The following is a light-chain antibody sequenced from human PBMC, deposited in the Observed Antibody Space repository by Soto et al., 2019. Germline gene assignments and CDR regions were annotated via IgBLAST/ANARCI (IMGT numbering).Light chain of an antibody. CDR1: QSVSSN. J-gene: IGKJ3*01. CDR2: GAS. CDR3: QQYSNWPIT. Sequence: EIVMTQSPATLSVSPGERATLSCRASQSVSSNLAWYQQKPGQAPRLLMYGASTRATVIPARFGGSGSGTEFTLTISSLQSEDFAVSYCQQYSNWPITFGPGTKVDIK. V-gene: IGKV3-15*01.